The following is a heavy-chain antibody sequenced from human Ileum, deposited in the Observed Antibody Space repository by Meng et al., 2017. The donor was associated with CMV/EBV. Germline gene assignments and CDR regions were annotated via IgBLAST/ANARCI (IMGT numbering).Heavy chain of an antibody. D-gene: IGHD3-3*01. Sequence: GESLKISCVGSGFPFSTYAMSWVRQAPGKGLEWVSGISGGGANTYYADSVKGRFTISRDNSKNTVYLQMKSLRDDDTAIYYCANSHVSRFLEWLWHYWGQGTLVTVSS. V-gene: IGHV3-23*01. CDR3: ANSHVSRFLEWLWHY. J-gene: IGHJ4*02. CDR1: GFPFSTYA. CDR2: ISGGGANT.